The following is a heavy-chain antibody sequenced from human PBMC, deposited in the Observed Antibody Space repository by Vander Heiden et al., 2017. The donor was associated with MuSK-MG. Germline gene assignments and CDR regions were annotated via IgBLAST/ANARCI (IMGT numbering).Heavy chain of an antibody. J-gene: IGHJ4*02. CDR3: ARDPIDGYGFFDF. CDR2: IYRRGYT. CDR1: GGSVSSDDHH. V-gene: IGHV4-61*02. Sequence: QVQLQESGPELVKPSQTLSLTCSVSGGSVSSDDHHRSWIRQPAGKGLEWIGHIYRRGYTDYNPSLKSRVTVSVDTSRNQVSLDLRSVTAADTAVYYCARDPIDGYGFFDFWGRGTLVTVAS. D-gene: IGHD5-12*01.